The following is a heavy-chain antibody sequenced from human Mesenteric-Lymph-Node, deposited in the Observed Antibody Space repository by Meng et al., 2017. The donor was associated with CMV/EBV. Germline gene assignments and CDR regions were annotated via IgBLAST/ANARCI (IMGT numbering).Heavy chain of an antibody. CDR1: GFSFSIYT. Sequence: GESLKISCVASGFSFSIYTMNWVRQAPGKGLEWVGRIKSKTDGGTTDYAAPVKGRFTISRDDSKNTLYLQMNSLKTEDTAVYYCTPGGTSVYWGQGTLVTVSS. J-gene: IGHJ4*02. CDR2: IKSKTDGGTT. CDR3: TPGGTSVY. V-gene: IGHV3-15*01. D-gene: IGHD6-25*01.